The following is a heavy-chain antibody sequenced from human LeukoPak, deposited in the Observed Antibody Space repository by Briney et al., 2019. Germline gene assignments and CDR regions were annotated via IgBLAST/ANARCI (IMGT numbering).Heavy chain of an antibody. D-gene: IGHD1-1*01. Sequence: PGGSLRLSCAASGFTFSSYAMSCVRQAPGKGLEWVSGFSGSGGSTYYADSVKGRFTISRDNSKNTLYLQMNSLRAEDRAVYYCAKGLAVGTSYFDYWGQGTLVIVSS. V-gene: IGHV3-23*01. CDR2: FSGSGGST. CDR3: AKGLAVGTSYFDY. CDR1: GFTFSSYA. J-gene: IGHJ4*02.